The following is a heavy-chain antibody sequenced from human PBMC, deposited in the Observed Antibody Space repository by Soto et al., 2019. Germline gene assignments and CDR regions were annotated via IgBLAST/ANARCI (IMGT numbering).Heavy chain of an antibody. Sequence: QVQLQLSGPGLMEPSQTLSLTCAISGDSVSSNSAGWNWVRQTPSRVLEWLGRTYYKSKWFNNSAVSVKRRITINPDTSQNQFSLHLDSVTPEDTAVYFCARGSWDDVSGHYYMDVWGKGNTVTVSS. J-gene: IGHJ6*03. CDR3: ARGSWDDVSGHYYMDV. V-gene: IGHV6-1*01. CDR1: GDSVSSNSAG. D-gene: IGHD5-12*01. CDR2: TYYKSKWFN.